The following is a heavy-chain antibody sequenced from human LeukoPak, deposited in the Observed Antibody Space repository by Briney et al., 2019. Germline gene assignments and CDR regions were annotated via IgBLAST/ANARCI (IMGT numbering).Heavy chain of an antibody. J-gene: IGHJ5*02. V-gene: IGHV1-69*05. D-gene: IGHD6-19*01. CDR3: ARAPVIAVAGGWFDP. CDR2: IIPIFGTA. CDR1: GGTFSIYA. Sequence: VASVKVSCKASGGTFSIYAISWVRQAPGQGLEWMGGIIPIFGTANYAQKFQGRVTITTDESTSTAYMELSSLRSEDTAVYYCARAPVIAVAGGWFDPWGQGTLVTVSS.